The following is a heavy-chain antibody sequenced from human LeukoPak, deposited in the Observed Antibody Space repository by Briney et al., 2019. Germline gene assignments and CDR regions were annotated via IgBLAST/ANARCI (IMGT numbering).Heavy chain of an antibody. CDR1: GGSFSGYY. Sequence: SETLSLTCAVYGGSFSGYYWSWIRQPPGKGLEWIGEINHSGSTNYNPSLKSRVTISVDTSKNQFSLKLSSVTAADTAVYYCARGPWRAWATTVTTCYFNYWGQGTLVTVSS. V-gene: IGHV4-34*01. J-gene: IGHJ4*02. D-gene: IGHD4-17*01. CDR3: ARGPWRAWATTVTTCYFNY. CDR2: INHSGST.